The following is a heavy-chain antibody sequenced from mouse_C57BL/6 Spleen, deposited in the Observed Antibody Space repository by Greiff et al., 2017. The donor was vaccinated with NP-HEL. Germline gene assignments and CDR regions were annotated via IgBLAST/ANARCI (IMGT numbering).Heavy chain of an antibody. Sequence: QVQLQQPGTELVKPGASVKLSCKASGYTFTSYWMHWVKQRPGQGLEWIGNINPSNGGTNYNEKFKSKATLTVDKSSSTAYMQLSSLTSEDSAVYYCAREEGATMITEGVAYWGQGTLVTVSA. J-gene: IGHJ3*01. V-gene: IGHV1-53*01. CDR3: AREEGATMITEGVAY. CDR1: GYTFTSYW. D-gene: IGHD2-4*01. CDR2: INPSNGGT.